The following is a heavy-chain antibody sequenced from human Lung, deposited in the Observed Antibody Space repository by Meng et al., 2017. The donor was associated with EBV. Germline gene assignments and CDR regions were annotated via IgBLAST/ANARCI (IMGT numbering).Heavy chain of an antibody. J-gene: IGHJ4*02. CDR1: GISAYW. V-gene: IGHV3-74*01. CDR2: INEDGTIV. D-gene: IGHD1-26*01. CDR3: AKDCFGARDY. Sequence: SVGCLFVPGGSLRLACVGSGISAYWVHWVRQVPGKGLVWVSRINEDGTIVNYADSVKGRFTIFRDNAKNTVSLQMSSLRVEDTALYYCAKDCFGARDYWGQGTLVTVSS.